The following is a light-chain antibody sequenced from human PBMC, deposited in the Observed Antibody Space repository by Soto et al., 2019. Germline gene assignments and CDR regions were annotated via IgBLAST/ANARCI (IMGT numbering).Light chain of an antibody. J-gene: IGLJ2*01. CDR2: DVS. CDR3: SSYASSSTVV. CDR1: SSDIGGYNY. V-gene: IGLV2-14*03. Sequence: QSALTQPASVSGSPGLSITISCTGTSSDIGGYNYVSWYQQHPGKAPKLIIYDVSNRPSGVSNRFSGSKSGHTASLTISGLQAEDEADFYCSSYASSSTVVFGGGTKVTVL.